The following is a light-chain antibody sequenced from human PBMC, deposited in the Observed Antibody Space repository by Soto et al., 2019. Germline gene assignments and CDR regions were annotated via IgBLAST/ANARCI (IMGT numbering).Light chain of an antibody. CDR2: ATS. CDR1: QGIAPY. Sequence: DVQMTQSPSSLSAFVGDRVSITCRASQGIAPYLAWFQQKPGKVPKLLIYATSTLQSGVPSRFSGSGSGTDFTLTIXSLQPEXVGXYYCQKYNSAPLTFGGGTKVEIK. V-gene: IGKV1-27*01. CDR3: QKYNSAPLT. J-gene: IGKJ4*01.